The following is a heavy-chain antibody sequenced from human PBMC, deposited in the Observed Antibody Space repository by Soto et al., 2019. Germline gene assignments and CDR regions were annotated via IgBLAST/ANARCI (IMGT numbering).Heavy chain of an antibody. CDR3: AREERGYTYGEPDY. V-gene: IGHV3-23*01. Sequence: PGGSLRLSCAASGFTFSSYAMSWVRQAPGKGLEWVSAISGSGGSTYYADSVKGRFTISRDNSKNTLYLQMNSLRAEDTAVYYCAREERGYTYGEPDYWGQGTLVTVSS. CDR2: ISGSGGST. D-gene: IGHD5-18*01. CDR1: GFTFSSYA. J-gene: IGHJ4*02.